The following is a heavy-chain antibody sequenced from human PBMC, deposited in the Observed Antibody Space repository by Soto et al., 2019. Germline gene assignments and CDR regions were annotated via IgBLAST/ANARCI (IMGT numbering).Heavy chain of an antibody. Sequence: PSETLSLTCTVSGGSISSSSYYWGWIRQPPGKGLEWIGSIYYSGSTYYNPSLKSRVTISVDTSKNQFSLKLSSVTAADTAVYYCARRILRFLEWPNPLNYYYYMDVWGKGTTVTVSS. CDR1: GGSISSSSYY. CDR2: IYYSGST. CDR3: ARRILRFLEWPNPLNYYYYMDV. D-gene: IGHD3-3*01. V-gene: IGHV4-39*01. J-gene: IGHJ6*03.